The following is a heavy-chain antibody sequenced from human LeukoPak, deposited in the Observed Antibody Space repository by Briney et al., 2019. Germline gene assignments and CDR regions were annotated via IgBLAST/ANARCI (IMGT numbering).Heavy chain of an antibody. CDR3: ARGPYT. D-gene: IGHD1-14*01. Sequence: SETLSLTCTVSGYSISSGSYYWSWIRQPAGKGLEWIGRIYTSGSTNYNPSLKSRVTISVDTSKNQFSLKLSSVTAADTAVYYCARGPYTWGQGTLVTVSS. J-gene: IGHJ5*02. CDR2: IYTSGST. V-gene: IGHV4-61*02. CDR1: GYSISSGSYY.